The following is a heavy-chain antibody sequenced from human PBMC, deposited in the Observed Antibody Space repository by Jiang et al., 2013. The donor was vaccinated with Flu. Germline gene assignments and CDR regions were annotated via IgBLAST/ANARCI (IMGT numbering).Heavy chain of an antibody. CDR1: GYSFNNYW. Sequence: GAEVKKPGESLKISCKGFGYSFNNYWIAWVRQMPGKGLEWMGRIDPSDSYTNYSPSLQGHVTISVDKSISTAYLQWSSLKASDTAMYYCARGGPGPSMVTIPYWGQGTLVTVSS. D-gene: IGHD4-17*01. J-gene: IGHJ4*02. CDR3: ARGGPGPSMVTIPY. V-gene: IGHV5-10-1*01. CDR2: IDPSDSYT.